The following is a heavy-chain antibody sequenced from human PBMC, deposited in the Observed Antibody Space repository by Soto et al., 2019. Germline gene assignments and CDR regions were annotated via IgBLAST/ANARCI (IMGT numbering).Heavy chain of an antibody. Sequence: QLQLQESGPGLVKPSETLSLTCTVSGASISSRSYSWGWIRQPPGKGLEYLGVAYYTGTTFYNPSLRGRVTISVDTSKNQFSLKLIYVTASDTALYYCAAQSSLEDYFDYWGQGTLVAVSS. V-gene: IGHV4-39*01. D-gene: IGHD1-1*01. CDR3: AAQSSLEDYFDY. CDR1: GASISSRSYS. CDR2: AYYTGTT. J-gene: IGHJ4*02.